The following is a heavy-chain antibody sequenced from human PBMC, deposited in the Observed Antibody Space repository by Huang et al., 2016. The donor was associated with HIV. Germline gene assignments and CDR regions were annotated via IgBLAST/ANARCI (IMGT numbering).Heavy chain of an antibody. D-gene: IGHD1-1*01. CDR3: ARGGTYNTRGWYFDY. V-gene: IGHV4-61*09. Sequence: QVQLQESGPGLVKPSQTLSLTCTVSGDSINRDNYYWSWIRQPAGKGLEWIGHMYTSGTTNYHPSLKSRVTISLDTSRNQFSLQLTSVTAADTAMYYCARGGTYNTRGWYFDYWGQGTLVTVSS. CDR1: GDSINRDNYY. J-gene: IGHJ4*02. CDR2: MYTSGTT.